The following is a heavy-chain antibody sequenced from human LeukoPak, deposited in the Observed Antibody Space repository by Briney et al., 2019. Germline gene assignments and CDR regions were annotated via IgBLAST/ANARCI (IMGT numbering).Heavy chain of an antibody. V-gene: IGHV1-69*13. J-gene: IGHJ4*02. D-gene: IGHD2-15*01. Sequence: GASVKVSCKASGGTSSSYAISWVRQAPGQGLEWMGGIIPIFGTANYAQKFQGRVTITADESTSTAYMELSSLRSEDTAVYYCAREYCSGGSCYLDYWGQGTLVTVSS. CDR2: IIPIFGTA. CDR3: AREYCSGGSCYLDY. CDR1: GGTSSSYA.